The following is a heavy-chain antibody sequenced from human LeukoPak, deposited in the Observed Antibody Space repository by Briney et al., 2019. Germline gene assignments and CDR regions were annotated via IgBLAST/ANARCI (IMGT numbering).Heavy chain of an antibody. Sequence: PGGSLRLSCAASGFTFRSYGMHWVRQAPGKGLEWVAVIWDDGSNKYYADSVKGRFTISRDNSKNALYLQVNSLRAEDTAVYYCARDITYCGGDCYPYYFAYWGQGTLVTVSS. CDR2: IWDDGSNK. CDR1: GFTFRSYG. CDR3: ARDITYCGGDCYPYYFAY. J-gene: IGHJ4*02. D-gene: IGHD2-21*01. V-gene: IGHV3-33*01.